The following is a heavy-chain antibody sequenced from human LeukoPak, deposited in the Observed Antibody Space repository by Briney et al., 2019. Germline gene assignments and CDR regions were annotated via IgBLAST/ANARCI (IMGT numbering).Heavy chain of an antibody. Sequence: PGGSLRLSCAASGFIFSNFAMHWVRQAPGKGLEWVAVISYDGSNEYYADSVKGRFTISRDNSKNTLYLQMNSLRVEDTAVYYCARDPEGDYDSNAYYDSGYFDYWGQGALVTVSS. V-gene: IGHV3-30*04. CDR2: ISYDGSNE. CDR3: ARDPEGDYDSNAYYDSGYFDY. D-gene: IGHD3-22*01. J-gene: IGHJ4*02. CDR1: GFIFSNFA.